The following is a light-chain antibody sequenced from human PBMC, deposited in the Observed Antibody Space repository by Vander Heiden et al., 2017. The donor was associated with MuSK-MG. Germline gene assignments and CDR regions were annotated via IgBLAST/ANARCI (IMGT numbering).Light chain of an antibody. V-gene: IGKV4-1*01. CDR2: WAS. CDR3: QQEDSTPRT. J-gene: IGKJ1*01. Sequence: DIVMTQSPDSLAVFLGGRATINCKSIQSGLFTSDNKNYLAWYHQKPGQPPKLLIYWASTRESGVPDRFSGSGSGTDFTLTISSLQAEDVAVYYCQQEDSTPRTFGQGTKVEIK. CDR1: QSGLFTSDNKNY.